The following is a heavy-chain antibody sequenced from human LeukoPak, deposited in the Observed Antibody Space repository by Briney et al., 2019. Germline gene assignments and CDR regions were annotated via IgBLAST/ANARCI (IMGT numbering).Heavy chain of an antibody. V-gene: IGHV3-48*01. CDR1: GFTFSSYS. CDR2: ISSSSSTI. Sequence: GGSLRLSCAASGFTFSSYSMDWVRQAPGKGLEWVSYISSSSSTIYYADSVKGRFTISRDNAKNSLYLQMNSLRAEDTAVYYCARVRITMVRGRYYFDYWGQGTLVTVSS. CDR3: ARVRITMVRGRYYFDY. J-gene: IGHJ4*02. D-gene: IGHD3-10*01.